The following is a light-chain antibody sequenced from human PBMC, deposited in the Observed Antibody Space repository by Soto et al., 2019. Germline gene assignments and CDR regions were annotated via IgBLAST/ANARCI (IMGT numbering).Light chain of an antibody. V-gene: IGKV3-15*01. CDR1: QSVSSN. J-gene: IGKJ1*01. CDR3: QQYNNWTRT. CDR2: GAS. Sequence: EIVMTQSPATLSVSPGERATLSCRASQSVSSNLAWYQQKPGQAPRLLIYGASTRATGIPARFSGSGSGTEFTLTISSLQSGDFAVYYCQQYNNWTRTFGQGTKVEIK.